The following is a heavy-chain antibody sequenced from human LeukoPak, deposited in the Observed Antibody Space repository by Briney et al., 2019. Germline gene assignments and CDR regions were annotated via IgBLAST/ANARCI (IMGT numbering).Heavy chain of an antibody. J-gene: IGHJ4*02. CDR2: ISWNSGSI. CDR3: AKSTGSSNWYWFDY. D-gene: IGHD6-13*01. Sequence: PGGSLRLSCAASGFTFDDYAMHWVRQAPGKGLEWVSGISWNSGSIGYADSVKGRFTISRDNAKNSLYLQMSSLRAEDMALYYCAKSTGSSNWYWFDYWGQGTLVTVSS. CDR1: GFTFDDYA. V-gene: IGHV3-9*03.